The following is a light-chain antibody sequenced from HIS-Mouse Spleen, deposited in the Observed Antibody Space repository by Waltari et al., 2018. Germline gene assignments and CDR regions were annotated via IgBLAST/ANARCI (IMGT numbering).Light chain of an antibody. V-gene: IGLV3-10*01. CDR2: EAS. Sequence: SYELTQPPSVSVSPGQMARITCSGDAFPTKYAYWYQQKSGQAPVLVIYEASKRPSGIPERFSGSSSWTMATLTISGAQVEDEADYYCYSTDSSGNHRVFGGGTKLTVL. J-gene: IGLJ2*01. CDR1: AFPTKY. CDR3: YSTDSSGNHRV.